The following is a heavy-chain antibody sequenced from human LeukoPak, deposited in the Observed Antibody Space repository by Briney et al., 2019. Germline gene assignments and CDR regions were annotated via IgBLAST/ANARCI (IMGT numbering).Heavy chain of an antibody. CDR1: GFTFSFYA. CDR2: ITGDGGRT. D-gene: IGHD4-23*01. V-gene: IGHV3-64D*06. Sequence: GGFLRLSCSASGFTFSFYAMHWVRQAPGKRPECVSAITGDGGRTYYADAVKGRFTISRDNSKNTLYLQMNGLRADDTAIYYCVKDPFYGGNPLYYFHYWGQGTLVTVSS. CDR3: VKDPFYGGNPLYYFHY. J-gene: IGHJ4*02.